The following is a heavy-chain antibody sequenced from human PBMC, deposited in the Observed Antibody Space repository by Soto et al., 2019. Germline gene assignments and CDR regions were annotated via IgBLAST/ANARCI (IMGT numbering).Heavy chain of an antibody. Sequence: EVQLVESGGGLVQPGGSLRLSCEASGFTFRNYDMHWVRQGTGKGLEWVSGISAAGDPDYADSVEGRFTISRENAQNSFFLQMNSLRVGDKAVYYCARTYRDFYGLDVWGQGTTVIGSS. CDR1: GFTFRNYD. D-gene: IGHD4-4*01. J-gene: IGHJ6*02. V-gene: IGHV3-13*05. CDR3: ARTYRDFYGLDV. CDR2: ISAAGDP.